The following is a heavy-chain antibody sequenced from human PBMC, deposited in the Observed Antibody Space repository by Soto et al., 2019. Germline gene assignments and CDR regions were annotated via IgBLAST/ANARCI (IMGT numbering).Heavy chain of an antibody. CDR1: GGSISSGDYY. CDR3: ARERPDGARLDP. Sequence: QVQLQESGPGLVKPSQTLSLTCTVSGGSISSGDYYWSWIRQPPGQGLEWIGYIYYSGGTYYNPALKSRVTISVDTSKNQFSLKLSSVTAADTAVYYCARERPDGARLDPWGQGTLVTVSS. D-gene: IGHD6-6*01. V-gene: IGHV4-30-4*01. CDR2: IYYSGGT. J-gene: IGHJ5*02.